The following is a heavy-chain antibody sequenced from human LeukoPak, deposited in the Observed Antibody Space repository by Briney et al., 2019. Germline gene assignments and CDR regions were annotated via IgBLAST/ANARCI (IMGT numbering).Heavy chain of an antibody. CDR3: ARDRDSDFEWGPYDP. Sequence: SQTLSLTCAVSGERFSSNTASWNWFRQSPSRGLEWLVRTYYRSKWSNDYAPSVKGRITINADTSRNQFSLHLNSVTPEDTAVYFCARDRDSDFEWGPYDPWGQGTLVVVSS. J-gene: IGHJ5*02. D-gene: IGHD4-11*01. CDR2: TYYRSKWSN. V-gene: IGHV6-1*01. CDR1: GERFSSNTAS.